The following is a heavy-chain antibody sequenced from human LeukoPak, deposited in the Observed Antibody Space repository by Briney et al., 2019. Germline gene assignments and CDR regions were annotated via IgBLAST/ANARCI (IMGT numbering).Heavy chain of an antibody. CDR3: ARASSRSGYLRGCFDY. D-gene: IGHD3-22*01. CDR1: GGSISSSSYY. J-gene: IGHJ4*02. Sequence: SETLSLTCTVSGGSISSSSYYWGWIRRPPGKGLEWIGSIYYSGSTYYNPSLKSRVTISVDTSKNQFSLKLSSVTAADTAVYYCARASSRSGYLRGCFDYWGQGTLVTVSS. CDR2: IYYSGST. V-gene: IGHV4-39*07.